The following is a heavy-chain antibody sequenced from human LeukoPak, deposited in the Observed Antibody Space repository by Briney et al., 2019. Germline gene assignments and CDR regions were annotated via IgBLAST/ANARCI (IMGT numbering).Heavy chain of an antibody. V-gene: IGHV4-38-2*02. J-gene: IGHJ4*02. Sequence: SETLSLTCTVSGYSINNGYYWGWIRQPPGKGLEWIGSIYHSGSTYYKPSLKSRFTISVDTSKNQFSLRLSSVTAADTAVFYCARGRPTRYDILTAWAPPLFDYWGQGTLVTVSS. CDR2: IYHSGST. D-gene: IGHD3-9*01. CDR3: ARGRPTRYDILTAWAPPLFDY. CDR1: GYSINNGYY.